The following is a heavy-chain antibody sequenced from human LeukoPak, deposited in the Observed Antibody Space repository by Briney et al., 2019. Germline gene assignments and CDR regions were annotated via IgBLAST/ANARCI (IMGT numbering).Heavy chain of an antibody. CDR1: GGSIRSGGYS. J-gene: IGHJ5*02. D-gene: IGHD3-22*01. Sequence: SETLSLTCTVSGGSIRSGGYSWSWIRQHPGKGLEWIGYIAYGGTTLYNPSLKSRVTISVDMSKNLLSLNLTSVTAADTAVYYCAREVTYYYDSSGHQYGGNWFDPWGQGTLVTVSS. V-gene: IGHV4-31*03. CDR2: IAYGGTT. CDR3: AREVTYYYDSSGHQYGGNWFDP.